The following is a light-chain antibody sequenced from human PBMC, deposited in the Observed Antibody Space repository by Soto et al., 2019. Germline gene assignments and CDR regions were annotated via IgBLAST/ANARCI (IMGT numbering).Light chain of an antibody. CDR3: QHYELSTRT. V-gene: IGKV3-20*01. Sequence: IVVTHYPCTLSLSLGERSTLSCRASQRFXSSYLAGYQQKPGQAPRLPXDAASSRATGIPDRLSGSGSGTDFTLTISSIEPEDFAVYYFQHYELSTRTFGQGTRLEIK. J-gene: IGKJ5*01. CDR1: QRFXSSY. CDR2: AAS.